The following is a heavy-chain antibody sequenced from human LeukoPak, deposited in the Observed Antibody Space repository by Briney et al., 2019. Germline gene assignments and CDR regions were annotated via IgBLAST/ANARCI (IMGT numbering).Heavy chain of an antibody. V-gene: IGHV4-39*01. CDR2: IYRSGST. CDR3: ARGPDYSTSYAANWFDP. J-gene: IGHJ5*02. D-gene: IGHD6-13*01. CDR1: GGSISSSPYY. Sequence: KPSETLSLTCTVSGGSISSSPYYWGWVRKPPGKALEWIASIYRSGSTFYDPSLKSRVTVSIDTSKNQFSLRLNSVTSADTAVYFCARGPDYSTSYAANWFDPWGQGTLVTVSS.